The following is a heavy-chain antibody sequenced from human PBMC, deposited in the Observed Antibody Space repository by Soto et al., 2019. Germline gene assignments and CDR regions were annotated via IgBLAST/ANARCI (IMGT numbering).Heavy chain of an antibody. D-gene: IGHD6-13*01. CDR3: ERGAIAAQAFDS. CDR1: GDSISSYY. CDR2: IYYSGST. Sequence: PSETLSLTCTVSGDSISSYYWSWIRQPPGKELEWIGYIYYSGSTNYNPSLKSRVTISADTSKNQFSLKLRSVTAADTAVYYCERGAIAAQAFDSWGQGTLVTVS. J-gene: IGHJ4*02. V-gene: IGHV4-59*13.